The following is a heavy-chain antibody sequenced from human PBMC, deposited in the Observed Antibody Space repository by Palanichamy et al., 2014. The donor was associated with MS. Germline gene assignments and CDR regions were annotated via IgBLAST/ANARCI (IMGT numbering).Heavy chain of an antibody. CDR3: ARDVLTIFGVVITPYYYYGMDV. D-gene: IGHD3-3*01. J-gene: IGHJ6*02. V-gene: IGHV1-69*06. Sequence: QVQLVQSGAEVKKPGSSVKVSCKASGGTFSSYAISWVRQAPGQGLEWMGGIIPIFGTANYAQKFQGRVTITADKSTSTAYMELSSLRSEDTAVYYCARDVLTIFGVVITPYYYYGMDVWGQGTTVTVSS. CDR2: IIPIFGTA. CDR1: GGTFSSYA.